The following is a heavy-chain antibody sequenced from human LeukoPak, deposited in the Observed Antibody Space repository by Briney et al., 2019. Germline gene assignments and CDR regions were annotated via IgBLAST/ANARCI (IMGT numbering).Heavy chain of an antibody. J-gene: IGHJ4*02. CDR3: ARALRLGTVTYFAGDY. CDR1: GFTLSSYA. CDR2: ISVSGNT. D-gene: IGHD2/OR15-2a*01. Sequence: GGSLRLSCAASGFTLSSYAMSWVRQGPGKGLEWVSAISVSGNTYHGDPVKGRFTISRDNSKNTLFVQMDSLRPEDTAVYFCARALRLGTVTYFAGDYWGQGTLVTVSS. V-gene: IGHV3-23*01.